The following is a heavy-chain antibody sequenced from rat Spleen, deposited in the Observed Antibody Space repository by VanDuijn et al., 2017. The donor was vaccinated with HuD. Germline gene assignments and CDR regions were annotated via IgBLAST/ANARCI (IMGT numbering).Heavy chain of an antibody. CDR1: GFTFSDYY. Sequence: EVQLVESDGGLVQPGRSLKLSCAASGFTFSDYYMAWVRQAPTKGLEWVATISSDGSRTSYRDSVKGRFTISRNNAKSTLYLEMDSLRSEDTATYYCTRASYSGALMYTTDYWGQGVMVTVSS. J-gene: IGHJ2*01. CDR3: TRASYSGALMYTTDY. V-gene: IGHV5-29*01. D-gene: IGHD1-6*01. CDR2: ISSDGSRT.